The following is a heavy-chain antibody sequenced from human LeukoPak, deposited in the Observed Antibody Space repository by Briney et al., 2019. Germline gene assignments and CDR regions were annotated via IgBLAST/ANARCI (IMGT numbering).Heavy chain of an antibody. CDR2: IRSDGSNK. CDR3: AKDPRAVVHTGYFQH. Sequence: GGSLRLSCAASGFTFSDYGMHWVRQAPGKGLEWVAFIRSDGSNKYYADSVKGRFTISRDNSKNTLYLQMNSLRAEDTAVYHCAKDPRAVVHTGYFQHWGRGTLVTVSS. CDR1: GFTFSDYG. V-gene: IGHV3-30*02. D-gene: IGHD4-23*01. J-gene: IGHJ1*01.